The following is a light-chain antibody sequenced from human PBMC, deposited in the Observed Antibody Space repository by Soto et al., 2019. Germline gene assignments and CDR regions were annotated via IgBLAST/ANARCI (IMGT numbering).Light chain of an antibody. CDR2: ATS. CDR3: LQTYSTPRT. V-gene: IGKV1-39*01. CDR1: QNINKY. Sequence: DIQMTQSPSSLSASVGDRVTITCRTSQNINKYLSWYQQKPGKAPKLLIYATSTLQSGVPSRFSGSGSGTALTLTISTLQPEDFATYYCLQTYSTPRTFGQGTKVDI. J-gene: IGKJ1*01.